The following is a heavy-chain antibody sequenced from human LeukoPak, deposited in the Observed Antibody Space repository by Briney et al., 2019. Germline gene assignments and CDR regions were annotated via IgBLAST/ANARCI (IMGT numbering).Heavy chain of an antibody. CDR2: INPNSGGT. CDR3: ARNPNDYGDCVYFDY. D-gene: IGHD4-17*01. CDR1: GYTFTGYY. J-gene: IGHJ4*02. V-gene: IGHV1-2*02. Sequence: GASVKVSCKASGYTFTGYYMHWVRQAPGQGLEWMGWINPNSGGTNYAQKFQGRVTMTRDTSISTAYMELSRLRSDDTAVYYCARNPNDYGDCVYFDYWGQGTLVTVSS.